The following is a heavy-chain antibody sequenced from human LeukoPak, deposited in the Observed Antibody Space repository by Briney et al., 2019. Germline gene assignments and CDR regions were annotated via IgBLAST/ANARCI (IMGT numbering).Heavy chain of an antibody. CDR3: ARRTRKLYCSGGSCYSSWFDP. CDR2: IYYSGST. CDR1: GGSISSSSYY. D-gene: IGHD2-15*01. Sequence: SETLSLTCTVSGGSISSSSYYWGWIRQPPGKGLEWIGSIYYSGSTNYNPSLKSRVTISVDTSKNQFSLKLSSVTAADTAVYYCARRTRKLYCSGGSCYSSWFDPWGQGTLVTVSS. V-gene: IGHV4-39*07. J-gene: IGHJ5*02.